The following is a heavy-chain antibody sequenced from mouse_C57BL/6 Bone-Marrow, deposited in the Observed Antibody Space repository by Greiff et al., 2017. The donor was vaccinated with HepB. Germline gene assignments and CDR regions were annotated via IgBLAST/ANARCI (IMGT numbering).Heavy chain of an antibody. D-gene: IGHD5-1*01. CDR2: ISYDGSN. CDR3: ARTLYL. CDR1: GYSITSGYY. V-gene: IGHV3-6*01. Sequence: EVKLMESGPGLVKPSQSLSLTCSVTGYSITSGYYWNWIRQFPGNKLEWMGYISYDGSNNYNPSLKNRISITRYTSKKQFFLKLNSGTTEDTATYYCARTLYLWGQGTTLTVSS. J-gene: IGHJ2*01.